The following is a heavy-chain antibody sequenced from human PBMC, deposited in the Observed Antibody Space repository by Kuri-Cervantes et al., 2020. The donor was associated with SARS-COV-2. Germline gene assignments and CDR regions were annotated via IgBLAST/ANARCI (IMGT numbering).Heavy chain of an antibody. CDR1: GGSFSGYY. Sequence: ESLKISCAVYGGSFSGYYWSWIRQPPGKGLEWIGEINHSGSTNYNPSLKSRVTVSVDTSKNQFSLKLSSVTAADTAVYYCARHSPPGYSYGVGGWFDPWGQGTLVTVSS. D-gene: IGHD5-18*01. V-gene: IGHV4-34*01. J-gene: IGHJ5*02. CDR2: INHSGST. CDR3: ARHSPPGYSYGVGGWFDP.